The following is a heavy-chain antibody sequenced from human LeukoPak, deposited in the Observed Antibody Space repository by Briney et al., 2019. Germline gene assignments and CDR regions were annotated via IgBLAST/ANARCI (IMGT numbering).Heavy chain of an antibody. D-gene: IGHD6-19*01. CDR3: ARRPQWLVPFVDY. J-gene: IGHJ4*02. V-gene: IGHV5-51*01. CDR2: IYPGDSDT. Sequence: GESLKISCQGSGYSFTSYWIGWVRQMPGKGLEWMGIIYPGDSDTRYSPSFQGQVTISADKSISTAYLQWSSLKASDTAMYYCARRPQWLVPFVDYWGQGTLVTVSS. CDR1: GYSFTSYW.